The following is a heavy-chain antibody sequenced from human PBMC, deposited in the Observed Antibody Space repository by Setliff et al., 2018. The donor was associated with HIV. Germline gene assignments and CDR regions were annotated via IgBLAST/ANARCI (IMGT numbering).Heavy chain of an antibody. Sequence: PSETLSLTCTVSGGSIRITSHYWGWIRQPPGKGLEWIGSINYSGSTHYNPSLKSRVTVSKDTTKNQLSLRLSSVTAADTAVYYCARPIWNESPGYCFDPWGQGTLVTVSS. D-gene: IGHD3-22*01. V-gene: IGHV4-39*01. CDR3: ARPIWNESPGYCFDP. CDR2: INYSGST. CDR1: GGSIRITSHY. J-gene: IGHJ5*02.